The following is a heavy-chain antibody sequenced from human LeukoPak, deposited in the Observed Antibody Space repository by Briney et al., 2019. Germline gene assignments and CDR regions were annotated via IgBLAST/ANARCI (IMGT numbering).Heavy chain of an antibody. CDR1: GFTFSSYS. D-gene: IGHD2-2*01. J-gene: IGHJ4*02. V-gene: IGHV3-21*04. CDR2: ISTSSSYI. Sequence: GGSLRLSCAASGFTFSSYSMNWVRQAPGKGLEWVSSISTSSSYIYYADSVKGRFTISRDNSKNTLFLQMNSLRVEDTAVYYCAKRGVVPAAMKFRGQGTLVTVSS. CDR3: AKRGVVPAAMKF.